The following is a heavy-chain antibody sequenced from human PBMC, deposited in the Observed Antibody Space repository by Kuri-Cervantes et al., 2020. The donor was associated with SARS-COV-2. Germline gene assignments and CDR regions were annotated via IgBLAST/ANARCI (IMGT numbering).Heavy chain of an antibody. CDR1: GFTFDDYA. D-gene: IGHD6-13*01. Sequence: GGSLRLSCAASGFTFDDYAMHWVRQAPGKGLEWVSTVGYSGDNTFYADSVKGRFTISRDNSKNTLYLQMNSLRAEDTAVYYCARELGSWPFDYWGQGSLVTVSS. CDR3: ARELGSWPFDY. V-gene: IGHV3-23*01. J-gene: IGHJ4*02. CDR2: VGYSGDNT.